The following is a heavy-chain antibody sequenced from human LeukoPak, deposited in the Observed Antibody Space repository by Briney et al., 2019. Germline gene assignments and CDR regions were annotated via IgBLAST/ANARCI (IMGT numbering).Heavy chain of an antibody. D-gene: IGHD1-26*01. J-gene: IGHJ4*02. CDR1: GGSFSTYG. V-gene: IGHV1-69*13. CDR3: ATDQRIVGATYDN. Sequence: SVKVSCKASGGSFSTYGVSWVRQAPGQGLEWMGGIIPVFDTADYAQKFQGRVTITADESTGTVYMELSSLRSEDTAVYYCATDQRIVGATYDNWGQGTLVTVSS. CDR2: IIPVFDTA.